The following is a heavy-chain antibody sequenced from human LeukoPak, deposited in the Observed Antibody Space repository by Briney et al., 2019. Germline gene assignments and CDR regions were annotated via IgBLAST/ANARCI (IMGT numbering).Heavy chain of an antibody. D-gene: IGHD2/OR15-2a*01. CDR3: ARDRQGIVYLDAFDI. V-gene: IGHV3-66*01. Sequence: GGSLRLSCAASGFTFSSYAMSWVRQAPGKGLEWVSVIYSGGSTYYADSVKGRFTISRDNSKNTLYLQMNSLRAEDTAVYYCARDRQGIVYLDAFDIWGQGTMVTVSS. CDR2: IYSGGST. CDR1: GFTFSSYA. J-gene: IGHJ3*02.